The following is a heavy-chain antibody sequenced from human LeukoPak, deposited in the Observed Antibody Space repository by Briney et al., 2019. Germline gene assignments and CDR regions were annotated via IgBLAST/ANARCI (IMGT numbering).Heavy chain of an antibody. CDR2: IRSSGTT. Sequence: GSLRLSCTTSGFTFGTHTMHWFRQAPGKGLQWIGFIRSSGTTQYAASVKGRFTISRDDSKSIAYLQMNSLRAEDRAVYYCAKDSLRTVPKASFDYWGQGTLVTVSS. D-gene: IGHD2-2*01. CDR3: AKDSLRTVPKASFDY. V-gene: IGHV3-49*03. J-gene: IGHJ4*02. CDR1: GFTFGTHT.